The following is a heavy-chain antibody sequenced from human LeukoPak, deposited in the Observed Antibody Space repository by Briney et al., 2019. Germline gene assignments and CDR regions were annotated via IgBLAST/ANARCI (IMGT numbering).Heavy chain of an antibody. CDR1: GYTFTSYA. CDR3: ARDPLAMGVVTAANLRDYYYGMDV. V-gene: IGHV1-3*01. J-gene: IGHJ6*02. CDR2: INAGNGNT. Sequence: ASVKVSCKASGYTFTSYAMHWVRQAPGQRLEWMGWINAGNGNTKYSQKFQGRVTITRDTSASTAYMELSSLRSEDTAVYYCARDPLAMGVVTAANLRDYYYGMDVWGQGTTVTVSS. D-gene: IGHD2-21*02.